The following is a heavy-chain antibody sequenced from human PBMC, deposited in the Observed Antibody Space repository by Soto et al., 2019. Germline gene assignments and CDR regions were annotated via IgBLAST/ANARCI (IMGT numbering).Heavy chain of an antibody. CDR2: INAGNGNT. V-gene: IGHV1-3*01. CDR1: GYTFTSYA. J-gene: IGHJ4*02. Sequence: ASVKVSCKASGYTFTSYAMHWVRQAPGQRLEWMGWINAGNGNTKYSQKFQGRVTITRDTSASTAYMELSSLRSEDTAVYYCARNVNPPYDFWSSYYAFDYWGQGTLVTVSS. CDR3: ARNVNPPYDFWSSYYAFDY. D-gene: IGHD3-3*01.